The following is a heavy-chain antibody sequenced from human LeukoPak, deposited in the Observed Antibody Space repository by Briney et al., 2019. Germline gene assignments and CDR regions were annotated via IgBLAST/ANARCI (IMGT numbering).Heavy chain of an antibody. CDR2: VSGDGGST. CDR3: ARALSMVRGITFDVFDL. Sequence: PGGSLRLSCAASGFTFSSHGMHWVRQAPGKGLEYVSAVSGDGGSTYYANSVQGRFIVSRDNSKNTLSLQMGSLRAEDMAVYYCARALSMVRGITFDVFDLWGQGTMVTVSS. J-gene: IGHJ3*01. D-gene: IGHD3-10*01. V-gene: IGHV3-64*01. CDR1: GFTFSSHG.